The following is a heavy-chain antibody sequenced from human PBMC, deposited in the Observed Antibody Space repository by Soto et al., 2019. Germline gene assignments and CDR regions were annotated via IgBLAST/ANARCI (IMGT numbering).Heavy chain of an antibody. CDR2: IWSDGNKR. V-gene: IGHV3-33*06. D-gene: IGHD7-27*01. J-gene: IGHJ4*02. CDR1: GFMFTNHG. Sequence: PGGSLRLSCAASGFMFTNHGMHWVRQAPGKGLEWVAVIWSDGNKRYYADSVKGRFTVSRDTSKNTLYLQMNSLRVEDTAIYYCAKAWGIDYWGQGTLVTVSS. CDR3: AKAWGIDY.